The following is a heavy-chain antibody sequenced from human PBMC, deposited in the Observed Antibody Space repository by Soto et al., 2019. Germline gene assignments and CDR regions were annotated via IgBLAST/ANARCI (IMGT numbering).Heavy chain of an antibody. D-gene: IGHD1-7*01. CDR2: FWYDGSYK. V-gene: IGHV3-33*01. CDR3: ARGNWKYGYFDY. J-gene: IGHJ4*02. Sequence: HVQLVESGGGVVQPGRSLRLSCAASGFTFSRSGMHWVRQAPGKGLEWVAVFWYDGSYKYHADSVKGRFTISRDNSKNTLYLQMNSLTAEDTAVYYCARGNWKYGYFDYWGQGTLVTVSS. CDR1: GFTFSRSG.